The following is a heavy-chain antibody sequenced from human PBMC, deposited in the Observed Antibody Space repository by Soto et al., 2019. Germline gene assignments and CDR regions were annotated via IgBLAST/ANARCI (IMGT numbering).Heavy chain of an antibody. Sequence: PGGSLRLSCAASGFTFSGYAMHWVRQAPGKGLEWVAVIWYDGSNKYYADSVKGRFTISRDNSKNTLYLQMNSLRAEDTAVYYCARVGGYDILTAISWFDPWGQGTLVTVSS. CDR2: IWYDGSNK. CDR1: GFTFSGYA. V-gene: IGHV3-33*08. CDR3: ARVGGYDILTAISWFDP. J-gene: IGHJ5*02. D-gene: IGHD3-9*01.